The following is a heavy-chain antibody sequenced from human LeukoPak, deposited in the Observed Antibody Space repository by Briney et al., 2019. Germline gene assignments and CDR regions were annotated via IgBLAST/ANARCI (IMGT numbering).Heavy chain of an antibody. J-gene: IGHJ4*02. V-gene: IGHV3-30*04. CDR1: GFTFSSYA. Sequence: GESLRLSCAASGFTFSSYAMHWVRQSRGKGLEWVAVISYDGSNKYYADSVKCRFTISRDNSNNTLYLQMNSLRAEDTAVYYCASDMATIYLFVYWGQGPLVTVSS. D-gene: IGHD5-24*01. CDR2: ISYDGSNK. CDR3: ASDMATIYLFVY.